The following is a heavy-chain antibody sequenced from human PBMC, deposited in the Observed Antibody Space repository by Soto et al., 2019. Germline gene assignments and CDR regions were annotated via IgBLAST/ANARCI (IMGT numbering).Heavy chain of an antibody. Sequence: ASVKVSCKASGYTFTGYYMHWVRQAPGQGLEWMGWINPNSGGTNYAQKFQGWVTMTRDTSISTAYMELSRLRSDDTAVYYCARARIAAAGTSYYFDYWGQGTLVTVS. CDR2: INPNSGGT. CDR3: ARARIAAAGTSYYFDY. CDR1: GYTFTGYY. D-gene: IGHD6-13*01. V-gene: IGHV1-2*04. J-gene: IGHJ4*02.